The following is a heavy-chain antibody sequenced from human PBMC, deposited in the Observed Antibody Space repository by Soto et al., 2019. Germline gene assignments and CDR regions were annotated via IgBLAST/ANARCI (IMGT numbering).Heavy chain of an antibody. D-gene: IGHD2-21*02. CDR1: GFTFSNAW. CDR2: IKSKTDGGTT. CDR3: TLEQPLRPYYYYMDV. J-gene: IGHJ6*03. Sequence: GGSLRLSCAASGFTFSNAWMSWVRQAPGKGLEWVGRIKSKTDGGTTDYAATVKGRFTISRDDSKNTLYLQMNSLKTEDTAVYYCTLEQPLRPYYYYMDVWGKGTTVTVSS. V-gene: IGHV3-15*01.